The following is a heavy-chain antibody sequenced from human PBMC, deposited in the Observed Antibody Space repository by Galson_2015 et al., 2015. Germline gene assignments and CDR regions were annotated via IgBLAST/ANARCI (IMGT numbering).Heavy chain of an antibody. D-gene: IGHD3-3*01. CDR2: ISSTTTHI. J-gene: IGHJ4*02. V-gene: IGHV3-21*01. Sequence: SLRLSCAASGFTFSSYYMSWVRQAPGKGLEWVSSISSTTTHIYSADSVKGRFTISRDNAKNSLSLQLNRLGAEDTAVYYCARQILDYDFWSGYYPTNFDFWGQGTLVTVSS. CDR1: GFTFSSYY. CDR3: ARQILDYDFWSGYYPTNFDF.